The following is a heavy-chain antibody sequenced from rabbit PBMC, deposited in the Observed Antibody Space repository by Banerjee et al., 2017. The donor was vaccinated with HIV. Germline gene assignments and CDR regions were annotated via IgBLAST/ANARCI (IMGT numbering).Heavy chain of an antibody. J-gene: IGHJ3*01. V-gene: IGHV1S40*01. D-gene: IGHD6-1*01. CDR2: INSNTGNT. CDR3: AREYGGDVGNAYATRLDL. Sequence: RQAPGKGLEWIACINSNTGNTVYASWAKGPFTISKTSSTTVTLQMTSLTAADTATYFCAREYGGDVGNAYATRLDLWGQGTLVTVS.